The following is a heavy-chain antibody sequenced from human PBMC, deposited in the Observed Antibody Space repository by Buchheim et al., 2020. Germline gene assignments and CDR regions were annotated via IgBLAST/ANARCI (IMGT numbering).Heavy chain of an antibody. CDR3: ARDLRAAGVDYYFDY. V-gene: IGHV3-74*01. CDR1: GFTFSRFW. Sequence: EVQLVESGGGLVQPGGSLRLSCAASGFTFSRFWMHWVRQVPGEGLTPKKGLVWVSSINPDGSSTYYADSEKGRFTISRDNAKNTLYLQMSSLRAGDTATYYCARDLRAAGVDYYFDYWGQGSL. CDR2: INPDGSST. D-gene: IGHD6-13*01. J-gene: IGHJ4*02.